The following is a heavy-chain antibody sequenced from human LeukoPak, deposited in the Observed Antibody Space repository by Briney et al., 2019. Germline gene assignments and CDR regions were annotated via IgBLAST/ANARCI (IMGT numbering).Heavy chain of an antibody. V-gene: IGHV3-9*02. CDR2: ISWNSGSI. CDR3: AKAPYDSSGYYTLSSPFDY. D-gene: IGHD3-22*01. CDR1: GFTSDDYA. Sequence: GGSLRLSCAASGFTSDDYAMHWVRQAPGKGLEWVSGISWNSGSIGYAGSVKGRFTISRDNAKNSLYLQMNSLRAEDTALYYCAKAPYDSSGYYTLSSPFDYWGQGTLVTVSS. J-gene: IGHJ4*02.